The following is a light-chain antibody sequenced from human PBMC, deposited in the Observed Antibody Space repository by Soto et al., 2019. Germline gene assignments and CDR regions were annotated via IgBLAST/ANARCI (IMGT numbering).Light chain of an antibody. CDR3: AAWDDTLKRYV. CDR1: NSNIASNT. J-gene: IGLJ1*01. CDR2: YNN. Sequence: QSVLTQPPSASETPGQTVSISCSGSNSNIASNTVNWYQHLPGTAPKLLIYYNNQRPSGVPDRFSDSKSGTSASLAISGLQSEDESDCYCAAWDDTLKRYVFGTGTKVTVL. V-gene: IGLV1-44*01.